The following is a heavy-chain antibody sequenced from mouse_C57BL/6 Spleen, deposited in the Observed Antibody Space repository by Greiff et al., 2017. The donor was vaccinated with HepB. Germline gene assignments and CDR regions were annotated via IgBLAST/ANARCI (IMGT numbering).Heavy chain of an antibody. CDR2: INPGSGGT. Sequence: VQLQQSGAELVRPGTSVKVSCKASGYAFTNYLIEWVKQRPGQGLEWIGVINPGSGGTNYNEKFKGKATLTADKSSSTAYMQLSSLTSEDSAVYFCAREGGNYEEVWVAYWGQGTLVTVSA. CDR3: AREGGNYEEVWVAY. V-gene: IGHV1-54*01. CDR1: GYAFTNYL. J-gene: IGHJ3*01. D-gene: IGHD2-1*01.